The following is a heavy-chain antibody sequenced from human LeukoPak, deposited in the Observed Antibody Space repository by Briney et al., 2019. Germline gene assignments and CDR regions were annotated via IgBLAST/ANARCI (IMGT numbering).Heavy chain of an antibody. CDR1: GFIFRSNW. D-gene: IGHD1-26*01. V-gene: IGHV3-74*01. CDR3: VRDLGGRSGH. J-gene: IGHJ4*02. CDR2: INEDGSTT. Sequence: GGSLRLSCAASGFIFRSNWMHWVRQAPGKGLVWFSRINEDGSTTNHADSVKGRFTISRDNVKNTLYMEMNSLRAEDTAVYYCVRDLGGRSGHWGQGTLVTVSS.